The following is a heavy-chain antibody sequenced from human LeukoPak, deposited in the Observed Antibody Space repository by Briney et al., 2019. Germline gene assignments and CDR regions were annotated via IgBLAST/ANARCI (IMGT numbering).Heavy chain of an antibody. CDR3: ARDKYPRYCSSTSCYTLYYYGMDV. Sequence: TSETLSLTCAVYGGSFSGYYWSWIRQPPGKGLEWIGEINHSGSTNYNPSLKSRVTISVDTSKNQFSLKLSSVTAADTAVYYCARDKYPRYCSSTSCYTLYYYGMDVWGQGTTVTASS. CDR2: INHSGST. D-gene: IGHD2-2*02. CDR1: GGSFSGYY. V-gene: IGHV4-34*01. J-gene: IGHJ6*02.